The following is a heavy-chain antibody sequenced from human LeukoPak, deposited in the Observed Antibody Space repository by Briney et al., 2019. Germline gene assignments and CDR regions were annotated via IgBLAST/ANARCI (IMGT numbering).Heavy chain of an antibody. D-gene: IGHD3-22*01. Sequence: GGSLRLSCTASGFTFGDYAMSWFRQAPGKGLEWVGFIRSKAYGGTTEYAASVKGRFTISRDDYKSIAYLQMNSLKTEDTAVYYCTRDCYYDSSGYCLFDYWGQGTLVTVSS. CDR2: IRSKAYGGTT. V-gene: IGHV3-49*03. J-gene: IGHJ4*02. CDR3: TRDCYYDSSGYCLFDY. CDR1: GFTFGDYA.